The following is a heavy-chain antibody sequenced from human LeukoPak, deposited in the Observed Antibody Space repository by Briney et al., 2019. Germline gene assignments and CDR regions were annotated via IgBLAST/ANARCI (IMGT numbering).Heavy chain of an antibody. D-gene: IGHD2-2*01. CDR2: INPYNGYT. J-gene: IGHJ4*02. CDR1: AYTFSNYA. Sequence: GASVKVSFTASAYTFSNYAISWVRQAPGQGLEWMGWINPYNGYTIYAQNFQGRVTLTTDTSTTTAYMELRSLGSDDTAVFYCARDTPYQPLHNDYWGQGTLVTVSS. V-gene: IGHV1-18*01. CDR3: ARDTPYQPLHNDY.